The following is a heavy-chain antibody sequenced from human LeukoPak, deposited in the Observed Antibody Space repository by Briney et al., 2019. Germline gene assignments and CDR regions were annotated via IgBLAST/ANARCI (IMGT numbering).Heavy chain of an antibody. Sequence: GGSLRLSCAASGFTFSSYAMSWVRQALGKGLEWVSAISGSGGSTYYADSVKGRFTISRDNSKNTLYLQMNSLRAEDTAVYYCAKQPIVVVPAAIPRGYFDYWGQGTLVTVSS. D-gene: IGHD2-2*01. CDR3: AKQPIVVVPAAIPRGYFDY. J-gene: IGHJ4*02. CDR1: GFTFSSYA. CDR2: ISGSGGST. V-gene: IGHV3-23*01.